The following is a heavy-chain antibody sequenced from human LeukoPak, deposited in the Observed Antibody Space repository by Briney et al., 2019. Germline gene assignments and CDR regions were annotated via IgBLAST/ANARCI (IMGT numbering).Heavy chain of an antibody. D-gene: IGHD3-10*01. Sequence: PSETLSPTCTVSGGSISSGDYYWSWIRQPPGKGLEWIGYIYYSGSTYYNPSLKSRVTISVDTSKNQFSLKLSSVTAADTAVYYCASTPGLWFGELWDWGQGTLVTVSS. CDR3: ASTPGLWFGELWD. J-gene: IGHJ4*02. CDR1: GGSISSGDYY. CDR2: IYYSGST. V-gene: IGHV4-30-4*08.